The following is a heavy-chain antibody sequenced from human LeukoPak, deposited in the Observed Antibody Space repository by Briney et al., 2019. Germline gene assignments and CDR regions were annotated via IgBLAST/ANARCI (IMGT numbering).Heavy chain of an antibody. D-gene: IGHD2-15*01. J-gene: IGHJ3*02. CDR2: IYYSGST. V-gene: IGHV4-59*08. CDR3: AACSGGSCYSAFDI. Sequence: SETLSLTCTVSGGSISSYYWSWIRQPPGKGLEWIEYIYYSGSTNYNPSLKSRVTISVDTSKNQFSLKLSSVTAADTAVYYCAACSGGSCYSAFDIWGQGTMVTVSS. CDR1: GGSISSYY.